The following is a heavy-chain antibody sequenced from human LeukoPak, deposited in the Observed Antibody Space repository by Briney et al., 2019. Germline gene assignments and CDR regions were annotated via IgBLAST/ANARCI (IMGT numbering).Heavy chain of an antibody. CDR3: ASWFGGYGHDY. J-gene: IGHJ4*02. D-gene: IGHD6-25*01. CDR1: GFTFSSYS. CDR2: ISSSSSYI. V-gene: IGHV3-21*01. Sequence: GGSLRLSCAASGFTFSSYSMNWVRQAPGKGLEWVSSISSSSSYIYYADSVKGRFTISRDNAKNSLYLQMNSLRAEDTVVYYCASWFGGYGHDYWGQGTLVTVSS.